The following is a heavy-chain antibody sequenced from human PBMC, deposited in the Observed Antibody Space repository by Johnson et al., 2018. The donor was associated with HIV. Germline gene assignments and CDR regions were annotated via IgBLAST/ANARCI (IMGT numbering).Heavy chain of an antibody. CDR1: GFTFSSYG. D-gene: IGHD3-10*01. Sequence: LVESGGGVVQPGRSLRLSCAASGFTFSSYGMHWVRQAPGKGLEWVAVIWYDGSNKYYADSVKGRFTISRDNSKNTLYLKMNSLRAEDTAVYYCAKDLNYGSGPVDIWGQGTMVTVSS. V-gene: IGHV3-33*06. CDR3: AKDLNYGSGPVDI. J-gene: IGHJ3*02. CDR2: IWYDGSNK.